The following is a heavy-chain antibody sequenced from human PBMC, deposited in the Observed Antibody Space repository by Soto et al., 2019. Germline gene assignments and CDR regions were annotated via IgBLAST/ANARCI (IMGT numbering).Heavy chain of an antibody. V-gene: IGHV1-69*01. CDR1: GGTFSSYA. CDR3: ARDQVAYCGGDCYRSYYYFDY. CDR2: IIPIFGTA. D-gene: IGHD2-21*02. Sequence: QVQLVQSGAEVKKPGSSVKVSCKASGGTFSSYAISWVRQAPGQGLEWMGGIIPIFGTANYAQKFQGIVTITADESTSTGDMEMSSLRSEDTAVYYCARDQVAYCGGDCYRSYYYFDYWGQGTLVTVSS. J-gene: IGHJ4*02.